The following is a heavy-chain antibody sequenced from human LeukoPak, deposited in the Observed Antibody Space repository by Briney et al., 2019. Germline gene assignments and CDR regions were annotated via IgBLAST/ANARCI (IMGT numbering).Heavy chain of an antibody. CDR3: ATDLHFGYCTATSCANY. V-gene: IGHV3-15*01. Sequence: GGSLRLSCAASGFTFISSWMTWVRQAPGKGLEWVGRIRSTPDGGPTDYAAPVKGRFTISRDDSKNTLYLQMSSLRTEDTAVYYCATDLHFGYCTATSCANYWGQGTLVTVSS. CDR2: IRSTPDGGPT. CDR1: GFTFISSW. D-gene: IGHD2-2*03. J-gene: IGHJ4*02.